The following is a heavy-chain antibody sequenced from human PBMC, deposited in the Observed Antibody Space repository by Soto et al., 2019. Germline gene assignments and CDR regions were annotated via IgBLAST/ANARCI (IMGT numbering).Heavy chain of an antibody. V-gene: IGHV3-64*04. CDR3: ARTYYYGSGSYRPALDY. Sequence: GGSLRLSXSASRFTFSDYAMHWVRQAPGKGLEHLSAITYNGGAPYYADSVKGRFTISRDNSKNTLYLQMNSLRAEDTAVYYCARTYYYGSGSYRPALDYWGQGTLVTVSS. J-gene: IGHJ4*02. CDR1: RFTFSDYA. D-gene: IGHD3-10*01. CDR2: ITYNGGAP.